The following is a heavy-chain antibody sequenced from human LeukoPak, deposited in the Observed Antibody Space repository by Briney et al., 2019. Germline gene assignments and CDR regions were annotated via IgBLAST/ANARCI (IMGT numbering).Heavy chain of an antibody. V-gene: IGHV4-61*02. Sequence: SETLSLTCTVSGGSISSGSYYWSWIRQPAGKGLEWIGRIYTSGSTNYNPSLKSRVTMSVDTSKNQFSLKLSSVTAADTAVYYCARDRYYYDSSGYYYFDYWGQGTLVTVSS. D-gene: IGHD3-22*01. CDR1: GGSISSGSYY. J-gene: IGHJ4*02. CDR3: ARDRYYYDSSGYYYFDY. CDR2: IYTSGST.